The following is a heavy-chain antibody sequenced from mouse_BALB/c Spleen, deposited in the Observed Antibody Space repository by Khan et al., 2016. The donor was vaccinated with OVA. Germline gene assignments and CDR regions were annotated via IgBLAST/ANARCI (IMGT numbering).Heavy chain of an antibody. CDR2: IYPGSGNT. V-gene: IGHV1-77*01. Sequence: VQLQESGAELARPGASVKLSCKASGYTFPDYYINWVKQRTGQGLEWIGEIYPGSGNTYYNEKFKDKATLTADKSSSTAFMQLNSLTSEDSSVYFCARSGIGSFAYWGQGTLVTVSA. CDR1: GYTFPDYY. J-gene: IGHJ3*01. D-gene: IGHD2-2*01. CDR3: ARSGIGSFAY.